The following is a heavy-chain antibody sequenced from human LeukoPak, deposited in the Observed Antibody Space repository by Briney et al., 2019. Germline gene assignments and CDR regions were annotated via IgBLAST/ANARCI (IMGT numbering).Heavy chain of an antibody. D-gene: IGHD3-22*01. V-gene: IGHV5-51*01. J-gene: IGHJ4*02. CDR3: ARSAYYYDSSGRTSVWYFDY. CDR2: IYPGDSDT. Sequence: GESLKISCKGSGYSFTSYWIGWVRQMPGKGLEWMGIIYPGDSDTRYGPSFQGQVTISADKSISTAYLQWSSLKASDTAVYYCARSAYYYDSSGRTSVWYFDYWGQGTLVTVSS. CDR1: GYSFTSYW.